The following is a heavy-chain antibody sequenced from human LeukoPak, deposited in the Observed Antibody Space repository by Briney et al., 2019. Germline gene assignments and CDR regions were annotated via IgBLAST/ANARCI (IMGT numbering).Heavy chain of an antibody. J-gene: IGHJ4*02. D-gene: IGHD2-15*01. CDR2: LKSKTDGGTT. CDR3: TTDRYCSGGSCYSGYYFDY. V-gene: IGHV3-15*01. Sequence: GGSLRLSCAASGFTFSNAWMSWVRQAPGKGLEWVGRLKSKTDGGTTDYAAPVKGRFTISRDDSKNTLYLQMNSLKTEDTAVYYCTTDRYCSGGSCYSGYYFDYWGQGTLVTVSS. CDR1: GFTFSNAW.